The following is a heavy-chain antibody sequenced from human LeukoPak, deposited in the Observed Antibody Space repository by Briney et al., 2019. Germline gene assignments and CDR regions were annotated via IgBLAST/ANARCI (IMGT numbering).Heavy chain of an antibody. J-gene: IGHJ4*02. D-gene: IGHD1-7*01. CDR1: GAAFSAYY. CDR2: INPRGET. CDR3: ARDPGIRGTALDY. Sequence: SETLSLTCAVHGAAFSAYYCNWIRQSPGKGLEWIGEINPRGETNYNPSLQSRVTMSVDTSKNQFSLRLSSLTAADTAIYYCARDPGIRGTALDYWGQGTPVTVSS. V-gene: IGHV4-34*01.